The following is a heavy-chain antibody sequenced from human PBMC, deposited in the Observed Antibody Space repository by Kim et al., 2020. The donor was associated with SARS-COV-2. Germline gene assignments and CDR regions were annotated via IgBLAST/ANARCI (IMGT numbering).Heavy chain of an antibody. J-gene: IGHJ4*02. CDR1: GYTFTSYG. Sequence: ASVKVSCKASGYTFTSYGISWVRQAPGQGLEWMGWISAHNGNTNYAQKLQGRVTMTTDTSTSTAYMELRSLRSDDTAVYYCARDTIWFGELRPDYWGQGTLVTVSS. CDR2: ISAHNGNT. D-gene: IGHD3-10*01. V-gene: IGHV1-18*01. CDR3: ARDTIWFGELRPDY.